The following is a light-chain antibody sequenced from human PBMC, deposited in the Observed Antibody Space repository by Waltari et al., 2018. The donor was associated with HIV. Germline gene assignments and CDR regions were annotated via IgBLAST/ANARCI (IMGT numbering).Light chain of an antibody. CDR2: KAS. J-gene: IGKJ1*01. CDR3: QHHKTYSWT. Sequence: DIQMTQSPSTQSASVGDTVTITCRASQSIRNWLAWYQQKPGKAPKFLIYKASGLESGVPSRFSGSGSGTEFTLTISSLQPDDVATYYCQHHKTYSWTFGQGTRVEIK. CDR1: QSIRNW. V-gene: IGKV1-5*03.